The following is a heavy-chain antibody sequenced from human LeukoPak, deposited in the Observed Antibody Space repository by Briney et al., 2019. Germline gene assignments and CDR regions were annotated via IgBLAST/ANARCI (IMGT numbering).Heavy chain of an antibody. V-gene: IGHV3-74*01. J-gene: IGHJ3*02. CDR2: INSDGSST. CDR3: ARDISSFNWVDAFDI. D-gene: IGHD7-27*01. CDR1: GFTFSSYW. Sequence: GGPLRLSCAASGFTFSSYWMHWVRQAPGKGLVWVSRINSDGSSTSYADSVKGRFTISRDNAKNTLYLQMNSLRAEDTAVYYCARDISSFNWVDAFDIWGQGTMVTVSS.